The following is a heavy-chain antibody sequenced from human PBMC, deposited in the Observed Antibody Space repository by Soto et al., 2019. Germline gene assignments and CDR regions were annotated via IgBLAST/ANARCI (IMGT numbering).Heavy chain of an antibody. V-gene: IGHV3-23*01. Sequence: PGWSLRLSCAASGFTFSSYAMSWVRQAPGKGLEWVSAISGSGGSTYYADSVKGRFTISRDNSKNTLYLQMNSLRAEDKAVYYCAKGGPSYYDSSGYYRDDWGQGTLFPVSS. D-gene: IGHD3-22*01. CDR2: ISGSGGST. CDR3: AKGGPSYYDSSGYYRDD. J-gene: IGHJ4*02. CDR1: GFTFSSYA.